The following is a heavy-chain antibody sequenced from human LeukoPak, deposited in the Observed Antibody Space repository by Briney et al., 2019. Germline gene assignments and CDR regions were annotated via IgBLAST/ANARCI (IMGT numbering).Heavy chain of an antibody. CDR3: ARDLAYSRLDY. CDR2: INPDGNKK. D-gene: IGHD5-18*01. CDR1: GLTFSSSW. V-gene: IGHV3-7*01. J-gene: IGHJ4*02. Sequence: GGSLRLSCAVSGLTFSSSWMDWVRQAPGKGLEWMASINPDGNKKYSADSVKGRFTISRDNAENSLYLQMNSLRVEDTAFYYCARDLAYSRLDYWGQGMLVTVSS.